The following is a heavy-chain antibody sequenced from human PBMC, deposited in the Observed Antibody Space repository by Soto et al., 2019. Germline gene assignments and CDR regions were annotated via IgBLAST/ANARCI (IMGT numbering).Heavy chain of an antibody. Sequence: CGPTLLNPTQTLTLTCSLSGFSVSSNGARVGWIRQPPGKDLEWLALIYWDDDKKYNPCMKSRLTITKDTSENQVVLTLTDVETVDTATYYCVQGTLGWYGHDYSEYWGEGSKVTVSA. D-gene: IGHD6-19*01. V-gene: IGHV2-5*02. J-gene: IGHJ4*02. CDR1: GFSVSSNGAR. CDR2: IYWDDDK. CDR3: VQGTLGWYGHDYSEY.